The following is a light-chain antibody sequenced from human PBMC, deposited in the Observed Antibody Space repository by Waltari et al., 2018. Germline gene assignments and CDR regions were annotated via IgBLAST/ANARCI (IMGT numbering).Light chain of an antibody. Sequence: DIQMTQSPSTLSASVGDKVTITCRASQSISSRLAWDQQKPGKAPKFLSSRAADLESRVPSRFSGSGSGTEFTLTITGLQPEDFATYHCQQYDTYSRTFGQGTRIEV. J-gene: IGKJ1*01. CDR1: QSISSR. CDR2: RAA. V-gene: IGKV1-5*03. CDR3: QQYDTYSRT.